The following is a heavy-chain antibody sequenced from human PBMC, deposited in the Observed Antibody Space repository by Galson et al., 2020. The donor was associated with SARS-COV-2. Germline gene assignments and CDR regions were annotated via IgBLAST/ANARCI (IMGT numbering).Heavy chain of an antibody. CDR1: GYTFTGYY. V-gene: IGHV1-2*02. D-gene: IGHD3-22*01. CDR2: INPNSG. CDR3: ARGGSRDSSAPFDY. Sequence: ASVKVSCKASGYTFTGYYMHWVRQAPGQGLEWMGWINPNSGDTSISTAYMELSRLRSDDTAVYYCARGGSRDSSAPFDYWGQGTLVTVSS. J-gene: IGHJ4*02.